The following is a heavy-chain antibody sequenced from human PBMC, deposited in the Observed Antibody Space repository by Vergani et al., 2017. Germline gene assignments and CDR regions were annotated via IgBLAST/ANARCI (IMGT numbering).Heavy chain of an antibody. CDR2: IYPGNSET. J-gene: IGHJ6*03. V-gene: IGHV5-51*01. D-gene: IGHD3/OR15-3a*01. CDR3: ARVHCRGMSCAGTDYFYHIDV. Sequence: EMQLVQSGAEVRKPGESVKISCRTSGYNFDIYWIGWVRQMPGKGLEWMGMIYPGNSETRNNPSFRGQVTMSVDKSISTAYLQWSSLKASDSAMYYCARVHCRGMSCAGTDYFYHIDVWGKGTTVTVS. CDR1: GYNFDIYW.